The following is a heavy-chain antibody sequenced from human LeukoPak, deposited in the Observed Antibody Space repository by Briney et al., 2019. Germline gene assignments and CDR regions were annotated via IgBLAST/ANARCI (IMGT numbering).Heavy chain of an antibody. CDR1: GFAFSSYD. V-gene: IGHV3-13*04. Sequence: GGSLRLSCAASGFAFSSYDMHWVRQVTGKGLEWFSAIGRAGDTHYAGSVKGRFTISRDNAKNSLYLQMNSLRAGDTAVYYCVRDPSGHGMDVWGQGTTVTVSS. J-gene: IGHJ6*02. CDR2: IGRAGDT. D-gene: IGHD5-12*01. CDR3: VRDPSGHGMDV.